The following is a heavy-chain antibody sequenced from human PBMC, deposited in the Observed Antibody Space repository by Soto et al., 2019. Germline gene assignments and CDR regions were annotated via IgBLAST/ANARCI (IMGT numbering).Heavy chain of an antibody. CDR3: ARGYYPGSGTYYFDY. D-gene: IGHD3-10*01. J-gene: IGHJ4*02. CDR1: GGSITSGGYY. CDR2: IYHSGSA. Sequence: QVQLQESGPGLVKPSQTLSLTCTVSGGSITSGGYYWTWLRQHPGKGLEWIGCIYHSGSAYYSPSLKSRVTISVDTSTDQFSLKVMFVTAADTAVYYCARGYYPGSGTYYFDYWGQGTLVTVSS. V-gene: IGHV4-31*03.